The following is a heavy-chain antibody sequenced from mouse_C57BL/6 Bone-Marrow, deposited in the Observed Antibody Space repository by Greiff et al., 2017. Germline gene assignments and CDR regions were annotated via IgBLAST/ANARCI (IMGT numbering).Heavy chain of an antibody. CDR3: AREGNYSFDY. D-gene: IGHD2-1*01. CDR2: ISDGGSYT. Sequence: VQLQQSGGGLVKPGGSLKLSCAASGFTFSSYAMSWVRQTPEKRLEWVATISDGGSYTYYPDNVKGRFTISRDNAKNNLYLQMSHLKSEDTAMYYCAREGNYSFDYWGQGTTLTVSS. V-gene: IGHV5-4*01. CDR1: GFTFSSYA. J-gene: IGHJ2*01.